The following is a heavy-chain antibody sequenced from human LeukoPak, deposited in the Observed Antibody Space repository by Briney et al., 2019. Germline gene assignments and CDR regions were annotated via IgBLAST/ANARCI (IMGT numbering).Heavy chain of an antibody. V-gene: IGHV4-34*01. J-gene: IGHJ2*01. CDR2: INHSGST. CDR1: GGSFSGYY. D-gene: IGHD3-3*01. CDR3: ARTSGYYGHFDL. Sequence: SETLSLTCAVYGGSFSGYYWSWIRQPPGKGLEWIGEINHSGSTNYNPSLKSRVTISVDTSKNQFSLKLSSVTAADTAVYYCARTSGYYGHFDLWGRGTLVTVSS.